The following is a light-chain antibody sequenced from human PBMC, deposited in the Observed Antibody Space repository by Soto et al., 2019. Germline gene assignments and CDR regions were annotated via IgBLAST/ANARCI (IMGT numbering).Light chain of an antibody. Sequence: EIVLTQSPGTLSLSLGERATVSCRASRSVGSNYLAWYQRKPGQAPRLLIYGASSRATGIPDRFSGSGSGTDFTLTISRLEPEDFSVYYCQQYATTPFTFGPGTKVDIK. CDR3: QQYATTPFT. CDR1: RSVGSNY. J-gene: IGKJ3*01. V-gene: IGKV3-20*01. CDR2: GAS.